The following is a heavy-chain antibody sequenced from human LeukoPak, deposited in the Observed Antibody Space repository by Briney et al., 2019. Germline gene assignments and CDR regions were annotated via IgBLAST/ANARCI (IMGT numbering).Heavy chain of an antibody. Sequence: GGSLRLSCAASGFPFSTYTMSWVRQAPGKGLEWVSSIYGSGPKIFYADSVKGRFTISRDSSKSTLYLQMNGLRVEDTALYYCAKDRVPDNRWSFDKWGQGTMVTVSA. CDR3: AKDRVPDNRWSFDK. V-gene: IGHV3-23*01. CDR1: GFPFSTYT. CDR2: IYGSGPKI. D-gene: IGHD2-15*01. J-gene: IGHJ3*02.